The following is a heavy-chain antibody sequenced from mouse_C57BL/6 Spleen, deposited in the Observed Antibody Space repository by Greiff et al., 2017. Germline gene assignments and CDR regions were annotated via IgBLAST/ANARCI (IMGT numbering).Heavy chain of an antibody. CDR1: GYTFTSYW. CDR2: IHPSDSDT. Sequence: QVQLQQPGAELVKPGASVKVSCKASGYTFTSYWMHWVKQRPGQGLEWIGRIHPSDSDTNYNQKFKGKATLTVDKSSSPAYMQLSSLTSEDSAVYYCAIERDYSRFAYWGQGTLVTLSA. CDR3: AIERDYSRFAY. D-gene: IGHD1-1*01. V-gene: IGHV1-74*01. J-gene: IGHJ3*01.